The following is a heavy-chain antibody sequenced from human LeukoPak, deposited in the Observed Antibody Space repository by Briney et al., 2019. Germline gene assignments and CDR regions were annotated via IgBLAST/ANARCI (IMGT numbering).Heavy chain of an antibody. V-gene: IGHV3-48*04. CDR1: GFSFSSYS. Sequence: GGSLRLSCAASGFSFSSYSMNWVRQAPGKGLEWVSYISSSSTSIFYADSVKDRFTISRDNAENSLYLQMNSLRAEDTAVYYCARDRRKHDCWGQGTLVTVSS. CDR2: ISSSSTSI. CDR3: ARDRRKHDC. J-gene: IGHJ4*02.